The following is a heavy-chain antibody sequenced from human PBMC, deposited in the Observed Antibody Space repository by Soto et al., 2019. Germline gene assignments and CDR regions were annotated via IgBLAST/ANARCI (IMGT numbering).Heavy chain of an antibody. CDR3: ARDYGDYSSNWFDP. J-gene: IGHJ5*02. CDR1: GGSFSGYY. CDR2: INHSGST. V-gene: IGHV4-34*01. D-gene: IGHD4-17*01. Sequence: PSETLSLTCAVYGGSFSGYYWSWIRQPPGKGLEWIGEINHSGSTNYNPSLKSRVTISVDTSKNQFSLKLSSVTAADTAVYYCARDYGDYSSNWFDPWGQGTLVTVPQ.